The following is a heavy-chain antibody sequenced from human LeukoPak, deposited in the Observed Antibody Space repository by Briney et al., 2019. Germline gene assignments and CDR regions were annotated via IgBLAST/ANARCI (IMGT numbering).Heavy chain of an antibody. Sequence: KCSETLSLTCTVSGGSISSGGYYGSWIRQHPGKGLEWIGYIYYSGSTYYNPSLKSRVTISVDTSKNQFSLRLSSVTAADTAVYYCARDRRDGYNLTPGDYWGQGTLVTVCS. D-gene: IGHD5-24*01. CDR2: IYYSGST. J-gene: IGHJ4*02. CDR1: GGSISSGGYY. CDR3: ARDRRDGYNLTPGDY. V-gene: IGHV4-31*03.